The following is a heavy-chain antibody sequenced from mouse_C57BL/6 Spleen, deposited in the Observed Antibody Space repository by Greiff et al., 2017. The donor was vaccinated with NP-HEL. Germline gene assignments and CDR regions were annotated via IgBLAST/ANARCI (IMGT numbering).Heavy chain of an antibody. Sequence: VQLQQSGAELVRPGTSVKMSCKASGYTFTNYWIGWAKQRPGHGLEWIGDLYPGGGYTNYNEKFKGKATLTADKSSSTAYMQFSSLTSEDSAIYYCARITTVVGEGYFDYWGQGTTLTVSS. CDR3: ARITTVVGEGYFDY. CDR1: GYTFTNYW. D-gene: IGHD1-1*01. CDR2: LYPGGGYT. J-gene: IGHJ2*01. V-gene: IGHV1-63*01.